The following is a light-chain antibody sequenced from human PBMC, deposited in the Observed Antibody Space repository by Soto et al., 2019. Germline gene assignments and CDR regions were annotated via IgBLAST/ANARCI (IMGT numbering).Light chain of an antibody. CDR3: CSYAGGYTYL. CDR1: SGSIASNY. Sequence: NFMLTQPHSVSESPGKTVTISCTRSSGSIASNYVQWYQQRPGSAPTTVIYEDNQRPSGVPDRFSGSIDSSSNSASLTISGLKTEDEADYFCCSYAGGYTYLFGTGTKLTVL. J-gene: IGLJ1*01. CDR2: EDN. V-gene: IGLV6-57*04.